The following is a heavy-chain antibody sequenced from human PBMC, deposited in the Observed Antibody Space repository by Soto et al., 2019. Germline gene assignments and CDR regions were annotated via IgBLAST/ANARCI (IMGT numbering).Heavy chain of an antibody. Sequence: EVQLVESGGGLVQPGGSLRLSCAASGFTFSTYWMHWVRQAPGKGLAWVSRINSDGSSTNYADPVKGRFTISRDNGKNTLYLKMNSLRADDTAVYFCARDTSGPPLDYWGQGTLVTVSS. CDR3: ARDTSGPPLDY. J-gene: IGHJ4*02. V-gene: IGHV3-74*01. CDR1: GFTFSTYW. CDR2: INSDGSST. D-gene: IGHD3-3*01.